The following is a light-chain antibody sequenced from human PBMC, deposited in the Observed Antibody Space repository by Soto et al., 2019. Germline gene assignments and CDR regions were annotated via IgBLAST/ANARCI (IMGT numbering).Light chain of an antibody. CDR3: QSYDNSLSAWV. Sequence: QSVLTQPTSVSGAPGQRVTISCTGSSSNIGARYDVHWYQQRPVTAPKLLIYGDSNRPSGVPDRFSGSKSGTSASLAITGLQAEDEANYYCQSYDNSLSAWVFGGGTKLTVL. V-gene: IGLV1-40*01. CDR2: GDS. CDR1: SSNIGARYD. J-gene: IGLJ3*02.